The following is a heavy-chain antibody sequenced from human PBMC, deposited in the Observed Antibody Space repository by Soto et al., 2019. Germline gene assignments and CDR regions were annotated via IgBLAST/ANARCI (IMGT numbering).Heavy chain of an antibody. J-gene: IGHJ6*02. CDR2: ISFSGDSI. V-gene: IGHV3-11*01. Sequence: GGSLRLSCAASGFTFSDYYMSWIRQAPGKGLEWLSYISFSGDSIEDADSVKGRFTIARDNAKNSLHLQMNSLRVDDTAVYYSARMKSLQIVAIGVPDVWGQGTTVTVSS. D-gene: IGHD5-12*01. CDR1: GFTFSDYY. CDR3: ARMKSLQIVAIGVPDV.